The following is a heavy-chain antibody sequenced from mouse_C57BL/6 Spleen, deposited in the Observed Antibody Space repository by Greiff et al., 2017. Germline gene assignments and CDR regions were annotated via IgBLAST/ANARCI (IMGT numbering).Heavy chain of an antibody. J-gene: IGHJ4*01. CDR2: IWRGGST. CDR1: GFSFTSYG. V-gene: IGHV2-5*01. CDR3: AKKGNISYAMDY. D-gene: IGHD2-1*01. Sequence: QVQLKESGPGLVQPSQSLSITCTVSGFSFTSYGVHWVRQSPGKGLEWLGVIWRGGSTDYNADFMSRLTITKDNSKSQVFFKMNSLQAADTAIYYCAKKGNISYAMDYWGQGTSVTVSS.